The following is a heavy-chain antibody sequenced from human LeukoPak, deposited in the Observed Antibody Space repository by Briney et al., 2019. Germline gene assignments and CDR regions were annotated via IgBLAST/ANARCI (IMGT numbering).Heavy chain of an antibody. Sequence: ASVKVSCKVSGYTLTELSMHWVRQAPGKGLEWMGGFDPEDGETIYAQKFQGRVTMTEDPSTDTAYMELSSLISEDTAVYYCATGMVRGVIYSHDYWGQGTLVTVSS. D-gene: IGHD3-10*01. V-gene: IGHV1-24*01. CDR3: ATGMVRGVIYSHDY. J-gene: IGHJ4*02. CDR2: FDPEDGET. CDR1: GYTLTELS.